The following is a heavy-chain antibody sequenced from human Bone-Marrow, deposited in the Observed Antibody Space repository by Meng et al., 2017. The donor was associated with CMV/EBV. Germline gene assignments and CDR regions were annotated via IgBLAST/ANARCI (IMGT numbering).Heavy chain of an antibody. Sequence: LRLSCAISGDSVSSNSAAWNWIRQSPSRGLEWLGRTYYRSKWYNDYAVSVKSRITINPDTSKNQFSLQLNSVTPEDTAVYYCASDAWIAARGNGMDVWGQGTTVTVSS. CDR1: GDSVSSNSAA. D-gene: IGHD6-6*01. J-gene: IGHJ6*02. V-gene: IGHV6-1*01. CDR2: TYYRSKWYN. CDR3: ASDAWIAARGNGMDV.